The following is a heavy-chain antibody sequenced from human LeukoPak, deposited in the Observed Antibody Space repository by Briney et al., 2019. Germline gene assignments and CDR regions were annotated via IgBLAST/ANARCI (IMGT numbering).Heavy chain of an antibody. CDR3: ARWGAGTLDF. CDR2: IKQDGSEK. V-gene: IGHV3-7*03. D-gene: IGHD6-19*01. CDR1: EFTFSNSW. J-gene: IGHJ4*02. Sequence: GGSLRLSCAASEFTFSNSWMTWLRQAPGMGLEWVASIKQDGSEKYYVDSVRGRFTISRDNAKNSLYLQMNSLRAEDTAVYYCARWGAGTLDFWGQGTLVTVSS.